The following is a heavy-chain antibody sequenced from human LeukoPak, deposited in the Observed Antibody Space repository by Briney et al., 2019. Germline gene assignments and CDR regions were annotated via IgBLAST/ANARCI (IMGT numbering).Heavy chain of an antibody. J-gene: IGHJ5*02. CDR2: INHSGGT. Sequence: PSETLSLTCAVSGGSFSGYYWSWIRQPPGKGLEWIAEINHSGGTDYNPSLTSRVTITADTTKNQSPLMLSSVTGADTAVYYCARGRYDYVWGSYLSNWFDPWGQGTVVIVSS. CDR1: GGSFSGYY. CDR3: ARGRYDYVWGSYLSNWFDP. V-gene: IGHV4-34*01. D-gene: IGHD3-16*02.